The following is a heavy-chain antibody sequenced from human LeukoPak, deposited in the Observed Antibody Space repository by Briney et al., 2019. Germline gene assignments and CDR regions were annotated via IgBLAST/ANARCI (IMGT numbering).Heavy chain of an antibody. V-gene: IGHV3-21*01. CDR2: ISSSSSYI. Sequence: PGGSLRLSCAVSGFPFITYNMNWVRQAPGKGLEWVSSISSSSSYIYYADSVKGRFTISRDNAKNSLYLQMNSLRAEDTAVYYCARDLMTYSSSSNPADYWGQGTLVTVSS. D-gene: IGHD6-6*01. J-gene: IGHJ4*02. CDR3: ARDLMTYSSSSNPADY. CDR1: GFPFITYN.